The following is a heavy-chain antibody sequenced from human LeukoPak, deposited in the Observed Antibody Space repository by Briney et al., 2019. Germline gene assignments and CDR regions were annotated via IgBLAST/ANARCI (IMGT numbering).Heavy chain of an antibody. CDR2: IYSGGST. CDR1: GFTFSSYA. Sequence: GGSLRLSCAASGFTFSSYAMSWVRQAPGKGLEWVSVIYSGGSTYYADSVKGRFTISRHNSKNTLYLQMNSLRAEDTAVYYCARLYGTFLEWSPYFDYWGQGTLVTVSS. V-gene: IGHV3-53*04. J-gene: IGHJ4*02. D-gene: IGHD3-3*02. CDR3: ARLYGTFLEWSPYFDY.